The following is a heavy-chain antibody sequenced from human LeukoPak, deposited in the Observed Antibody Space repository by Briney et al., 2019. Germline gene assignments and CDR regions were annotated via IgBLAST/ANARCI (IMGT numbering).Heavy chain of an antibody. CDR2: IYYNGST. Sequence: SETLSLTCTVSGGSISNYYWNWIRQPPGKGLEWIGYIYYNGSTKCNPSLESRVTISVDTSKNQFSLKVRSVTAAGTAVYYCARGVPQGWVHWFDPWGQGTLVTVSS. V-gene: IGHV4-59*01. J-gene: IGHJ5*02. CDR1: GGSISNYY. CDR3: ARGVPQGWVHWFDP. D-gene: IGHD1-26*01.